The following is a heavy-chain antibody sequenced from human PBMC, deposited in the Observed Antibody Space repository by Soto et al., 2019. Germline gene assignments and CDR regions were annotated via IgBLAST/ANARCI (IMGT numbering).Heavy chain of an antibody. CDR3: ARGRGWGFGLYYFDY. J-gene: IGHJ4*02. CDR1: GASVSSGSHY. D-gene: IGHD3-10*01. Sequence: SETLSLTCSVSGASVSSGSHYWSWIRQSPGKGLEWIGFIYYSGSTNYNPSLKSRVTISVDTSKNQFSLKVSSVTAADTAVYYCARGRGWGFGLYYFDYWGQGTLVTVSS. V-gene: IGHV4-61*01. CDR2: IYYSGST.